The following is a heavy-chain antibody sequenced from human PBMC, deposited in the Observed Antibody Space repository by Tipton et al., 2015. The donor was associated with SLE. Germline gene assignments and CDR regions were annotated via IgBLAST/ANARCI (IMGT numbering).Heavy chain of an antibody. Sequence: QLVQSGVEVKKPGASVIVSCKATGYTFTSFGVNWVRQAPGQGLEWMGWISAYNRNTNYAEKFQDRVTMTTDTATSTAYMELRSLTSDDTAVYYCARDEGYERVWYFDLWGRGTLVTISS. CDR1: GYTFTSFG. J-gene: IGHJ2*01. D-gene: IGHD2-2*01. CDR3: ARDEGYERVWYFDL. V-gene: IGHV1-18*01. CDR2: ISAYNRNT.